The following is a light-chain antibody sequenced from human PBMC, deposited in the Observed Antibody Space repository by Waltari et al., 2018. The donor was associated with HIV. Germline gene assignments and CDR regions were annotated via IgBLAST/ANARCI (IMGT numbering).Light chain of an antibody. CDR3: QQYDNWPPVT. CDR1: QSVSTN. J-gene: IGKJ4*01. Sequence: EIVMTQSPATLSVSPGERVTLSCRASQSVSTNLAWYQQRPGQTPRLLIYGASTRATGIPARFSGSGSGTVFTLTISSLQSEDFAIYYCQQYDNWPPVTFGGGTKVEIK. V-gene: IGKV3-15*01. CDR2: GAS.